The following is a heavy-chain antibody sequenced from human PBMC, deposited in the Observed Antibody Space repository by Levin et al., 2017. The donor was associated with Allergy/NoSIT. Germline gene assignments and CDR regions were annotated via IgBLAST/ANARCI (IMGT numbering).Heavy chain of an antibody. V-gene: IGHV3-21*01. CDR3: ARDIDHRSAAAGMGFDY. Sequence: PGESLKISCAASGFTFSSYSMNWVRQAPGKGLEWVSSISSSSSYIYYADSVKGRFTISRDNAKNSLYLQMNSLRAEDTAVYYCARDIDHRSAAAGMGFDYWGQGTLVTVSS. CDR2: ISSSSSYI. J-gene: IGHJ4*02. D-gene: IGHD6-13*01. CDR1: GFTFSSYS.